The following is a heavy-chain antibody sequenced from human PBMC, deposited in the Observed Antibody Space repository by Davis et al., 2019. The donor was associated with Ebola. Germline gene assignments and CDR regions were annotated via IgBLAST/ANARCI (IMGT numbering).Heavy chain of an antibody. CDR1: GFTFSGSA. V-gene: IGHV3-30-3*02. J-gene: IGHJ4*02. Sequence: GGSLRLSCAASGFTFSGSAMHWVRQAPGKGLEWVAVISYDGSNKYYADSVKGRFTISRDNSKNTLYLQMNSLRAEDTAVYYCAKMEEWELRLGYWGQGTLVTVSS. CDR2: ISYDGSNK. CDR3: AKMEEWELRLGY. D-gene: IGHD1-26*01.